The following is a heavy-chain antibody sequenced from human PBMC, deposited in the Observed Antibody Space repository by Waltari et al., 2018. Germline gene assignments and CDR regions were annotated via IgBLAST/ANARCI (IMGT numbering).Heavy chain of an antibody. J-gene: IGHJ4*02. CDR1: GGPFSSYA. Sequence: QVQLVQSGAEVKKPGSSVKVSCKASGGPFSSYAISWVRQAPGPGLEWMGGIIPIFGTANYAQKFQGRVTITTDESTSTAYMELSSLRSEDTAVYYCARDLEGYSGHDWVGRLDYWGQGTLVTVSS. V-gene: IGHV1-69*05. CDR3: ARDLEGYSGHDWVGRLDY. CDR2: IIPIFGTA. D-gene: IGHD5-12*01.